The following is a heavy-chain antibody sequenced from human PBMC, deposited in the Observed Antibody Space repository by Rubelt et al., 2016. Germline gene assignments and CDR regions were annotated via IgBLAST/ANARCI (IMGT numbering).Heavy chain of an antibody. D-gene: IGHD4-11*01. V-gene: IGHV3-30*04. Sequence: GLEWVAVISYDGSNKYYADSVKGRFTISRDNSKNTLYLQMNSLRAEDTAVYYCATTTVNFNYWGQGTLVTVSS. J-gene: IGHJ4*02. CDR3: ATTTVNFNY. CDR2: ISYDGSNK.